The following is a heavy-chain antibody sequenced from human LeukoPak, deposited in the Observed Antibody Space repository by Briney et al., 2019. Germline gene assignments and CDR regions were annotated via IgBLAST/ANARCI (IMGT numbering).Heavy chain of an antibody. CDR1: GYNFANYW. V-gene: IGHV5-51*01. CDR3: ARSPRNGWTDGADDI. CDR2: IYPGDSET. J-gene: IGHJ3*02. Sequence: GESLKISCKASGYNFANYWIGWVRQMPGKGLEWMAIIYPGDSETHYSASFEGQVTNSADKSINTAYVQWSSLEASDSAMYYCARSPRNGWTDGADDIWGQGTMVTVSS. D-gene: IGHD5-24*01.